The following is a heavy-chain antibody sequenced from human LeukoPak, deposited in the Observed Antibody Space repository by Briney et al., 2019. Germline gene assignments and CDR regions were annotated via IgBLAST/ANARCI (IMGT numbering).Heavy chain of an antibody. D-gene: IGHD2-2*01. Sequence: PSETLSLTCTVSGGSISSGDYYWSWIRQPPGKGLEWIGYIYYSGGTYYNPSLKSRVTISVDTSKNQFSLKLSSVTAADTAVYYCARAAPPAHFDYWGQGTLVTVSS. CDR1: GGSISSGDYY. CDR2: IYYSGGT. J-gene: IGHJ4*02. CDR3: ARAAPPAHFDY. V-gene: IGHV4-30-4*01.